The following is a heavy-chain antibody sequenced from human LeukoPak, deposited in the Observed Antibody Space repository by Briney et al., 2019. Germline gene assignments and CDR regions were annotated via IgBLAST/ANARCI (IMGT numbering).Heavy chain of an antibody. CDR3: ARDQGITGTTRLDY. CDR2: IWYDGSNK. J-gene: IGHJ4*02. CDR1: GFTFSSYG. V-gene: IGHV3-33*01. D-gene: IGHD1-20*01. Sequence: PGRSLRLSCAASGFTFSSYGMHWVRQAPGKGLEWVAVIWYDGSNKYYADSVKGRFTISRDNSKNTLYLQMNSLRAEDTAVYYCARDQGITGTTRLDYWGLGTLVTVSS.